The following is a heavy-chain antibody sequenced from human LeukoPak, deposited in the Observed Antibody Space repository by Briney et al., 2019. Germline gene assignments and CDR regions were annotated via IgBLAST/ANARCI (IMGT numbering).Heavy chain of an antibody. CDR1: GYTFTGYY. Sequence: ASVKVSCKASGYTFTGYYMHWVRQAPGQGLEWMGWINPNSGGTNYAQKFQGRVTMTRDTSISTAYMELSRLRSDDTAVYYCASCGLYDILTGYYAQYYFDYWGQGTLVTVSS. J-gene: IGHJ4*02. CDR3: ASCGLYDILTGYYAQYYFDY. V-gene: IGHV1-2*02. CDR2: INPNSGGT. D-gene: IGHD3-9*01.